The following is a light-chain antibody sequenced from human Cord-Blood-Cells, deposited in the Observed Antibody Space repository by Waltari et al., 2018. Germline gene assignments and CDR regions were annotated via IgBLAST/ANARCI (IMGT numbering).Light chain of an antibody. CDR3: MIWHSSAWV. V-gene: IGLV5-45*01. CDR1: SGINVGTYR. Sequence: QAVLTQPASLSASPGASASLTCTLRSGINVGTYRIYWYQQKPGSPPQYLLMYKSDSAKQQGSGVPSRFSGSKDASANAGILLISGLQSEDEADYYCMIWHSSAWVFGGGTKLTVL. CDR2: YKSDSAK. J-gene: IGLJ3*02.